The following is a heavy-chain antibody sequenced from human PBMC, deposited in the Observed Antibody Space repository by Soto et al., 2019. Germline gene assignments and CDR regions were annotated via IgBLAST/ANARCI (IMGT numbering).Heavy chain of an antibody. D-gene: IGHD4-17*01. CDR2: IYYSGGT. CDR1: GGSVRSSDFY. CDR3: GGAGDFDY. V-gene: IGHV4-30-4*01. Sequence: VQLQESGPGLVKPSQTLSLTCTVSGGSVRSSDFYWTWIRQPPGKGLEWIGCIYYSGGTYYNPSLKIRLTISLDTSKNQFSLKLTSVNAADTAVYYCGGAGDFDYWGRGTLVTVSS. J-gene: IGHJ4*02.